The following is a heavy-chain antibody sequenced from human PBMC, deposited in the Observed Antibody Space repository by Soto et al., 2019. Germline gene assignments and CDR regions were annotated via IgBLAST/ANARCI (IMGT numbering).Heavy chain of an antibody. CDR2: INPNSGGT. CDR1: GYTFTGHY. CDR3: ARVLYDFWSGYPYYYYYGMDV. Sequence: RASVKVSCKASGYTFTGHYMHWVRQAPGQGLEWMGWINPNSGGTNYAQKFQGRVTMTRDTSISTAYMELSRLRSDDTAVYYCARVLYDFWSGYPYYYYYGMDVWGQGTTVTVS. D-gene: IGHD3-3*01. V-gene: IGHV1-2*02. J-gene: IGHJ6*02.